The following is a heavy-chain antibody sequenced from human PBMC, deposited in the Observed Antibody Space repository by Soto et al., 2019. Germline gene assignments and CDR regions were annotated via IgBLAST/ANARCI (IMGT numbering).Heavy chain of an antibody. CDR1: GFTFSSYA. Sequence: GGSLRLSCAASGFTFSSYAMSWVRQAPGKGLEWVSAISGSGGSTYYADSVKGRFTISRDNSKNTLYLQMNSLRAEDTAVYYCARGSGEMHPWAIPFFHGLDLWGQGDKVPVS. V-gene: IGHV3-23*01. D-gene: IGHD3-16*01. J-gene: IGHJ6*02. CDR3: ARGSGEMHPWAIPFFHGLDL. CDR2: ISGSGGST.